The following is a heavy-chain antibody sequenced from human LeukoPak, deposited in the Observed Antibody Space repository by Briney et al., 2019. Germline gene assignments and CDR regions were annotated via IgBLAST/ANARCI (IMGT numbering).Heavy chain of an antibody. CDR1: GGSISSSSYY. D-gene: IGHD6-19*01. Sequence: SETPSLTCTVSGGSISSSSYYWGWIRQPPGKGLDWIGSIYYSGSTYYNPSLKRRVTISVDTSKNQFSLKLSSVTAADTAVYYCARRDESVAGTWFDPWGQGTLVTVSS. V-gene: IGHV4-39*01. CDR2: IYYSGST. J-gene: IGHJ5*02. CDR3: ARRDESVAGTWFDP.